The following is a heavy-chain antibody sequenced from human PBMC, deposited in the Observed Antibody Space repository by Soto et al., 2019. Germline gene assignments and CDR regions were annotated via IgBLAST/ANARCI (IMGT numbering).Heavy chain of an antibody. Sequence: ASVKVSCKASGGTFSSYAISWVRQAPGQGLEWMGWINPNSGGTNYAQKFQGWVTMTRDTSISTAYMELSRLRSDDTAVYYCARDQWIEAHAFDIWGQGTMVTVSS. J-gene: IGHJ3*02. CDR2: INPNSGGT. CDR3: ARDQWIEAHAFDI. CDR1: GGTFSSYA. V-gene: IGHV1-2*04. D-gene: IGHD5-12*01.